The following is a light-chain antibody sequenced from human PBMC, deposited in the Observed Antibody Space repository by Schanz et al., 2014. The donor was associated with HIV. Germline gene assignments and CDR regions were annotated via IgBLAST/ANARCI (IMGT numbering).Light chain of an antibody. V-gene: IGLV2-23*02. J-gene: IGLJ1*01. CDR1: TSDVGNYNF. Sequence: QSALTQPASVSGSPGQSITISCTGTTSDVGNYNFVSWYQQHPGKAPKLMIYDVSVRPSGVSHRFSGSKSDNTASLTISGLQAEDEADYYCASYTDSIPFVFGTATKLTVL. CDR3: ASYTDSIPFV. CDR2: DVS.